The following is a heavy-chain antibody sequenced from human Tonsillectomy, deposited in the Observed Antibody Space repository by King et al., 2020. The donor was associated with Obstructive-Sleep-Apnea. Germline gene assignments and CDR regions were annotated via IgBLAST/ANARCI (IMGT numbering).Heavy chain of an antibody. V-gene: IGHV4-39*07. CDR3: TRRLINYAIDS. Sequence: LQLQESGPGLVKPSETLSLTCTVSVCSSTPTNYYWGCVRQFPGMGLEWIGNIFYSGSTNSNPSLNRRVSISADTSKNQFSLDLSSVTAADTAIYYCTRRLINYAIDSWGQGTLVTVSS. D-gene: IGHD4-11*01. J-gene: IGHJ4*02. CDR1: VCSSTPTNYY. CDR2: IFYSGST.